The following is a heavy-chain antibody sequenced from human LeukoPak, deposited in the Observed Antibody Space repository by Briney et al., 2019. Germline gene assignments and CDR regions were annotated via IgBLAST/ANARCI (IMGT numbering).Heavy chain of an antibody. CDR1: GFSFSGFG. D-gene: IGHD2-21*01. J-gene: IGHJ6*03. CDR2: IGSSGSAGGNI. V-gene: IGHV3-48*02. Sequence: PGGSLRLSCAASGFSFSGFGMNWVRQAPGKGLEWISYIGSSGSAGGNIYYAVSVKGRFTVSRDNAKDSLFLQMNSLRDADTAVYYCARAPTPYFTYYMDVWGKGTTVTVSS. CDR3: ARAPTPYFTYYMDV.